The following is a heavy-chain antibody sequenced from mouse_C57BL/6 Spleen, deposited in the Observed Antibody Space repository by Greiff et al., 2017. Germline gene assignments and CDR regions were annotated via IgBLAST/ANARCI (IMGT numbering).Heavy chain of an antibody. V-gene: IGHV2-3*01. D-gene: IGHD4-1*01. J-gene: IGHJ1*03. CDR2: IWGDGSK. CDR3: AKQETGTGYFDV. Sequence: VQGVESGPGLVAPSQSLSIPCTASGFSLTSYGVSWVRQPPGKGLEWLGVIWGDGSKNYHSALISRLRISKDNSKSQVFLKLNSLQTDDTATYYWAKQETGTGYFDVWGTGTTVTVSS. CDR1: GFSLTSYG.